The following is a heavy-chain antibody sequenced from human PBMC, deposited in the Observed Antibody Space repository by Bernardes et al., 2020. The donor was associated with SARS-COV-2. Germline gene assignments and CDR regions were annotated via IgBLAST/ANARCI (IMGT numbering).Heavy chain of an antibody. CDR1: GFTFSSYA. CDR2: IIGSGGST. J-gene: IGHJ3*02. D-gene: IGHD2-2*03. Sequence: GGSLRLSCAASGFTFSSYAMSWVRQAPGKGLEWVSAIIGSGGSTYYADSVKGRFTISRDNSKTTLYQTMNSLRAEDTAVYYSAKGGSGYWGRNDAFDIWGQGTMVTVSS. CDR3: AKGGSGYWGRNDAFDI. V-gene: IGHV3-23*01.